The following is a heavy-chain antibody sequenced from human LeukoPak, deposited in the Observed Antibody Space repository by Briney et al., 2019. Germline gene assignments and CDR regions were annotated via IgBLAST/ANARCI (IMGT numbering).Heavy chain of an antibody. CDR3: ARGGDYYDSSGYYFDY. Sequence: SETLSLTCTASGGSISGYFWSWIRQPPGEGLEFIGYIYYTGTASYNPSLNSRVTMSVDTSKNQFSLKVRSVTAADTAVYYCARGGDYYDSSGYYFDYWGQGTLVTVSS. D-gene: IGHD3-22*01. CDR2: IYYTGTA. J-gene: IGHJ4*02. V-gene: IGHV4-59*01. CDR1: GGSISGYF.